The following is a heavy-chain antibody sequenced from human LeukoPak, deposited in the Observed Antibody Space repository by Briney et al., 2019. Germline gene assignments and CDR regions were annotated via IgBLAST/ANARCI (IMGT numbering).Heavy chain of an antibody. CDR2: IYYSGST. J-gene: IGHJ5*02. CDR1: GGSISSSSYY. V-gene: IGHV4-39*01. Sequence: SETLSLTCTVSGGSISSSSYYWGWIRQPPGKGLEWIGSIYYSGSTYYNPSLKSRVTISVDTSKNQFSLKLSSVTAADTAVYYCARLVFGVVIMTHWFDPWGQGTLVTVSS. CDR3: ARLVFGVVIMTHWFDP. D-gene: IGHD3-3*01.